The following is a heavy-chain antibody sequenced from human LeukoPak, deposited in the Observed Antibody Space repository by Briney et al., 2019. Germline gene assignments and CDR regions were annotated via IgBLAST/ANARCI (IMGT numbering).Heavy chain of an antibody. CDR3: ARGSGYSYGFPDY. D-gene: IGHD5-18*01. V-gene: IGHV3-53*01. CDR2: IYSGDIT. J-gene: IGHJ4*02. CDR1: GFTFSSYG. Sequence: GGSLRLSCAASGFTFSSYGMHWVRQAPGKGLEWVSVIYSGDITYYADSMKGRFTISRDNSKNTLYLQMNSLRAEDTAVYYCARGSGYSYGFPDYWGQGTLVTVSS.